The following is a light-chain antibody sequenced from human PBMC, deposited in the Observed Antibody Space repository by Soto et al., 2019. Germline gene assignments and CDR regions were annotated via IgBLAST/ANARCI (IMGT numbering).Light chain of an antibody. CDR3: SSYTSSSTLVV. Sequence: QSALTQPASVSGSPGQSITISCTGTSSDVGGYNYVSWYQQHPGKAPKLMIFEVSNRPSGVSNRFSGSKSGNTASLTISGLKAEDEADYYCSSYTSSSTLVVFGGGTKLTFL. J-gene: IGLJ2*01. V-gene: IGLV2-14*01. CDR1: SSDVGGYNY. CDR2: EVS.